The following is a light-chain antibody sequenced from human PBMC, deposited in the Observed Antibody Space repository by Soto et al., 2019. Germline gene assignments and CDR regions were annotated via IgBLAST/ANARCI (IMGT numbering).Light chain of an antibody. V-gene: IGLV1-40*01. CDR2: GNS. J-gene: IGLJ3*02. CDR1: SSNIGAGYD. Sequence: QPVLTQPPSVSGAPGQRVTISCTGSSSNIGAGYDVHWYQQLPETAPKLLMYGNSNRPSGVPDRFSGSKSGTSASLAITGLQAEDEGDYYCQSYDSSLSGYWVFGGGTKLTVL. CDR3: QSYDSSLSGYWV.